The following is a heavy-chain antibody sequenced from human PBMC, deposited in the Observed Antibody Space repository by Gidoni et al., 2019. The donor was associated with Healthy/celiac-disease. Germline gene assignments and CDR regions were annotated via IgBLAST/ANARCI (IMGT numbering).Heavy chain of an antibody. D-gene: IGHD5-18*01. Sequence: QGQLGEAGGGVVQPGRSLRLSCAASGFTFSSYGMHWVRQAPGKGLEWVAVISYDGSNKYYADSVKVRFTISRDNSKNTLYLQMNSLRAEDTAVYYCAKDPTAMATGVDYWGQGTLVTVSS. CDR3: AKDPTAMATGVDY. J-gene: IGHJ4*02. CDR1: GFTFSSYG. V-gene: IGHV3-30*18. CDR2: ISYDGSNK.